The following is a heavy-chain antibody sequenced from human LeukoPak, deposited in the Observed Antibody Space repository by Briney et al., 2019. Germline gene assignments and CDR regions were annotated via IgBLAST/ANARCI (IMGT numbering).Heavy chain of an antibody. CDR1: GFTFSSYW. V-gene: IGHV3-74*01. J-gene: IGHJ5*02. CDR3: SKASGSGWYNWFDP. D-gene: IGHD6-19*01. CDR2: INSDGSST. Sequence: GGSLRLSCAASGFTFSSYWMHWVRQAPGKGLVWVSRINSDGSSTSYADSVKGRFTTSRDNSKNMLYLHMNSLRDEDTAVYYCSKASGSGWYNWFDPWGQGTLVTVSS.